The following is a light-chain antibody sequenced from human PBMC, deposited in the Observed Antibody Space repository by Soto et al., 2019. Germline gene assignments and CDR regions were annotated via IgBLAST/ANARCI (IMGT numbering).Light chain of an antibody. CDR3: QQYGSSAWT. CDR2: GAS. V-gene: IGKV3-20*01. CDR1: QSVSSSY. J-gene: IGKJ1*01. Sequence: ENVLTQSPGTLSLSPGERATLSCRARQSVSSSYFAWYQQKPGQAPRLLIYGASSRATGIPDRFSGSVSGPDFTLTISRLEPEDFAVYYCQQYGSSAWTFGQGTKVEIQ.